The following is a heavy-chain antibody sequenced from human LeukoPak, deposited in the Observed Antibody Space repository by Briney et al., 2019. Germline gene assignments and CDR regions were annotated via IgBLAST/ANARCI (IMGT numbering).Heavy chain of an antibody. J-gene: IGHJ4*02. CDR3: ARGPFIAATGRGQLWNYYFDY. Sequence: SETLSLTCAVSGGSISSNYWSWIRQPPGKGLEWIGYIYYSGSTNYNPSLKSRVTISVDTSKNQFSLNLTSVTAADTAVYYCARGPFIAATGRGQLWNYYFDYWGQGTLVTVSS. V-gene: IGHV4-59*01. CDR1: GGSISSNY. D-gene: IGHD6-13*01. CDR2: IYYSGST.